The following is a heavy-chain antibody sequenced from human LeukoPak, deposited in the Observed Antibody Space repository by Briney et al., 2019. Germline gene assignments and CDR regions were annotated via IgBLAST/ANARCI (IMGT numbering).Heavy chain of an antibody. V-gene: IGHV1-18*01. J-gene: IGHJ4*02. CDR3: ARGTEEGEY. CDR1: XXXFTXYG. Sequence: ASXXXFTXYGISXXRQAPGQGLEWMGWISAYNGNTNYAQKLQGRVTMTTDTSTSTAYMELRSLRSDDTAVYYCARGTEEGEYWGQGTLVTVSS. CDR2: ISAYNGNT. D-gene: IGHD1-26*01.